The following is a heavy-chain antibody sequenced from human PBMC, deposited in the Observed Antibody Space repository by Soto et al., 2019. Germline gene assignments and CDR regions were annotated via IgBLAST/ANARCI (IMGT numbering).Heavy chain of an antibody. CDR2: ISYDGSNK. Sequence: VGSLRLSCASSVFTFSSYAMHCVRHSPGKWLEWVAVISYDGSNKYYADSVKGRFTISRDNSKNTLYLQMNSLRAEDTAVYYCARPLVIAVAGPGYYYGMEVWGQGTMVIVS. CDR3: ARPLVIAVAGPGYYYGMEV. CDR1: VFTFSSYA. J-gene: IGHJ6*01. V-gene: IGHV3-30-3*01. D-gene: IGHD6-19*01.